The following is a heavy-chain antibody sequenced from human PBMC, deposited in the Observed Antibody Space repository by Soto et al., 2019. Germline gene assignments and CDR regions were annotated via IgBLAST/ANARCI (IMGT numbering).Heavy chain of an antibody. D-gene: IGHD2-2*02. Sequence: GRTSVRQTVGKGLEWVSGLGGSGTMRYYADSVRGRFIISRDNAKNTLFLQMDYLRVKDPAVYYSAKGTAEKQHVRIPGDNWAQGCQVTVS. CDR1: G. CDR2: LGGSGTMR. CDR3: AKGTAEKQHVRIPGDN. V-gene: IGHV3-23*01. J-gene: IGHJ4*02.